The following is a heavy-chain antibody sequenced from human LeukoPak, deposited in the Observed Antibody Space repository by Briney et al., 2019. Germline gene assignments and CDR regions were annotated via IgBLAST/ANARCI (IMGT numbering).Heavy chain of an antibody. CDR3: ARALYHTFDY. CDR1: GYTFTSYD. D-gene: IGHD2-2*01. V-gene: IGHV1-8*03. J-gene: IGHJ4*02. CDR2: MNPNTGNT. Sequence: ASVKVSCKASGYTFTSYDINWVRQASGQGLEWMGWMNPNTGNTGYAQKFQGRVTITRNTSISTVYMELSSLRSEDTAVYYCARALYHTFDYWGQGTLVTVSS.